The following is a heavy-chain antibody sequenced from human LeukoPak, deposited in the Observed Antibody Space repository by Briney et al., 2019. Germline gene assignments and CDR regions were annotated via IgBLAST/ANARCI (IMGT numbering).Heavy chain of an antibody. CDR3: ARAPRGSRIVVIITDAFDI. D-gene: IGHD3-22*01. CDR2: INHSGTT. CDR1: GGSFSGYN. V-gene: IGHV4-34*01. Sequence: KPSETLSLTCAVYGGSFSGYNWSWIRQPPGKGLEWIGEINHSGTTNYNPSLKSRVTISVDTSKNQFSVKLSSVTAADTAVYFCARAPRGSRIVVIITDAFDIWGQGTMVTVSS. J-gene: IGHJ3*02.